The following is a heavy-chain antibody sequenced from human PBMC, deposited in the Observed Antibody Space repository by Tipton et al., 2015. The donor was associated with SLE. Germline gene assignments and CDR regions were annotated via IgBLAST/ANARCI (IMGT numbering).Heavy chain of an antibody. CDR3: AGAPCSGGSCYPPGPLDY. J-gene: IGHJ4*02. CDR1: GGSFSGYY. D-gene: IGHD2-15*01. CDR2: ISHSGST. Sequence: TLSLTCAVYGGSFSGYYWSWIRQPPGKGLEWIGEISHSGSTNYNPSLKSRVTISVDTSKNQFSLKLSSVTAADTAVYYCAGAPCSGGSCYPPGPLDYWGQGTLVTVSS. V-gene: IGHV4-34*01.